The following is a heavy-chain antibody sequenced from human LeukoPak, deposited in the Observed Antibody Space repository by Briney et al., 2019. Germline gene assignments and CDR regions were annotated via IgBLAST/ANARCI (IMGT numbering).Heavy chain of an antibody. D-gene: IGHD6-19*01. CDR3: ARGAHIYSSGSSWFDP. V-gene: IGHV4-59*10. CDR1: GGSISSYY. CDR2: IYTSGST. Sequence: SETLSLTCAVYGGSISSYYWSWIRQPAGKGLEWIGRIYTSGSTNYNPSLKSRVTMSVDTSKNQFSLKLSSVTAADTAVYYCARGAHIYSSGSSWFDPWGQGTLVTVSS. J-gene: IGHJ5*02.